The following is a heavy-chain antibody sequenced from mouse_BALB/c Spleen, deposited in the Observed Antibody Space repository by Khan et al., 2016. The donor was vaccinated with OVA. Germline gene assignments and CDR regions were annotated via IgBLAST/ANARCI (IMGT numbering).Heavy chain of an antibody. CDR2: MIYTGYT. V-gene: IGHV3-8*02. CDR1: GDSITSGY. J-gene: IGHJ3*01. D-gene: IGHD2-14*01. CDR3: ANSACRYAFAY. Sequence: EVQRQESGPSLVKPSQTLSLTCSVTGDSITSGYWSWIRKFPGNKLEYMGYMIYTGYTAYNPSFKSRIALTPHTSKNQFYMQLNSVTAEDKAIYYWANSACRYAFAYWGQGTLVTISA.